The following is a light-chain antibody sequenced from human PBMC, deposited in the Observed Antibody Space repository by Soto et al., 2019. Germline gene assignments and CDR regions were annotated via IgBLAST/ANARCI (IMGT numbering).Light chain of an antibody. CDR2: GAS. Sequence: EIVMTQSPATLSVSPGERATLSCRASQSVSSYLAWYQQRPGQAPRLLIYGASTRDTGIPARFSGSGSGTEFTLTISSLQSEDFAVYYCQPYNKWHRTFGQGTKVDIK. V-gene: IGKV3-15*01. CDR1: QSVSSY. J-gene: IGKJ1*01. CDR3: QPYNKWHRT.